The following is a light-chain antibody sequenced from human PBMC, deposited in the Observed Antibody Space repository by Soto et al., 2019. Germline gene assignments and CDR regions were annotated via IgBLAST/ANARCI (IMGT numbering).Light chain of an antibody. CDR3: AAWDDSLKAV. CDR1: SSNIGSNT. J-gene: IGLJ7*01. Sequence: QSVLTQPPSASGTPGQRVTISCSGSSSNIGSNTVNWYQQLPGTAAKLLIYSNNQRPSGVPDRFSGSKSGTSASLAISGLQSEDEADYYCAAWDDSLKAVFGGGTQLTVL. CDR2: SNN. V-gene: IGLV1-44*01.